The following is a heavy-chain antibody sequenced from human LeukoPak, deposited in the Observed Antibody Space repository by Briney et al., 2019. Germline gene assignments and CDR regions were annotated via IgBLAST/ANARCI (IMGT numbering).Heavy chain of an antibody. Sequence: ASVKVSCKASGGTFSSYAISWVRQAPGQGLEWMGGIIPIFGTANYAQKFQGRVTITADESTSTAYMELSSLRSEDTAVYYCARAPPATQTKYFDYWGQGTLVTVSS. CDR3: ARAPPATQTKYFDY. V-gene: IGHV1-69*01. D-gene: IGHD1-1*01. J-gene: IGHJ4*02. CDR1: GGTFSSYA. CDR2: IIPIFGTA.